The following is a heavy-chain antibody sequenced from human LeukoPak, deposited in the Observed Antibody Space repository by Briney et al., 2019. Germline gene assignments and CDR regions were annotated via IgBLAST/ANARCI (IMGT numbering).Heavy chain of an antibody. V-gene: IGHV3-30-3*01. Sequence: PGRSLRLSCAASGFTFSSYAMHWVRQAPGKGLEWVAVISYDGSNKYYADSVKGRFTISRDNSKNTLYLQMNSLRAEDTAVYYCARSKGVFNWSPWGYFDYWGQGTLVTVSS. CDR2: ISYDGSNK. CDR1: GFTFSSYA. CDR3: ARSKGVFNWSPWGYFDY. J-gene: IGHJ4*02. D-gene: IGHD3-9*01.